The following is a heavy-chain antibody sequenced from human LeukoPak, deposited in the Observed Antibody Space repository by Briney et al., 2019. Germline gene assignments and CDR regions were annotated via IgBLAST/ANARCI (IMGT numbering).Heavy chain of an antibody. CDR1: GGSISSSSYY. Sequence: SETLSLTCTVSGGSISSSSYYWGWIRQPPGKGLEWIGSIYYSGSTYYNPSLKSRVTISVDTSKNQFSLKLSSVAAADTAVYYCARVTSGYSYGYFDYWGREPWSPSPQ. V-gene: IGHV4-39*07. CDR2: IYYSGST. D-gene: IGHD5-18*01. CDR3: ARVTSGYSYGYFDY. J-gene: IGHJ4*02.